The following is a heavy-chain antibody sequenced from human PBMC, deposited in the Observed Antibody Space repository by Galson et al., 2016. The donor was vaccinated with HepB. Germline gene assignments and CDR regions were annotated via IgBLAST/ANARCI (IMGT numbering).Heavy chain of an antibody. CDR1: GYTFTSYY. V-gene: IGHV1-46*01. D-gene: IGHD1-20*01. Sequence: SCKASGYTFTSYYMHWVRQAPGQGLEWMGIINPSGGSTSYAQKFQGRVTMTRDTSTSTVYMELSSLRSEDTAVYYCARDATYNWNDGYFYYWGQGTLVTVSS. CDR2: INPSGGST. J-gene: IGHJ4*02. CDR3: ARDATYNWNDGYFYY.